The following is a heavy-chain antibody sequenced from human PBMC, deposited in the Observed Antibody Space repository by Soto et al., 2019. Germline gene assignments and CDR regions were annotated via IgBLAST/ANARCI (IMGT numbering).Heavy chain of an antibody. V-gene: IGHV3-23*01. CDR1: GFTFSSYA. Sequence: EVQLLESGGGLVQPGESLRLSCSASGFTFSSYAMSWVRQAPGKGLEWVSAVSGSGGRTYYADSVEGRFTTSRDNSMNNVVPSINSLKAEDKAVYFCAEAGNSLLYYYYHMDVWGKGTTVTVSS. J-gene: IGHJ6*03. CDR2: VSGSGGRT. CDR3: AEAGNSLLYYYYHMDV. D-gene: IGHD6-13*01.